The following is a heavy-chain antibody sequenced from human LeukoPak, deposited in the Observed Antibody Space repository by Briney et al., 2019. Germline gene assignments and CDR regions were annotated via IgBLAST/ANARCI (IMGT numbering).Heavy chain of an antibody. CDR2: ISPDGSST. CDR1: GFTFSSYW. J-gene: IGHJ4*02. Sequence: GGSLRLSCAASGFTFSSYWMLWVRQTPGQGLVWVSRISPDGSSTSYADSVKGRFTISRDNAKNTLYLQMNSLRTEDTAVYYCVSFYETNWGRGTLVTVSS. CDR3: VSFYETN. D-gene: IGHD2-2*01. V-gene: IGHV3-74*01.